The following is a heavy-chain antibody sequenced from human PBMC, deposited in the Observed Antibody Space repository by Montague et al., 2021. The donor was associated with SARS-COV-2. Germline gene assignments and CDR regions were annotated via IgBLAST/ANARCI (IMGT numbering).Heavy chain of an antibody. J-gene: IGHJ4*02. D-gene: IGHD2-8*02. CDR3: ARGRPGYCAGGDCRLDN. V-gene: IGHV3-23*01. Sequence: SLRLSCADSGVTLSTYALSWVRQAPGKGLEWVAAISVTAATTYYTHSVRGRFTISRDNSKNTLYLQMNNLRAEDTAVYYCARGRPGYCAGGDCRLDNWGQGTLVIVSS. CDR1: GVTLSTYA. CDR2: ISVTAATT.